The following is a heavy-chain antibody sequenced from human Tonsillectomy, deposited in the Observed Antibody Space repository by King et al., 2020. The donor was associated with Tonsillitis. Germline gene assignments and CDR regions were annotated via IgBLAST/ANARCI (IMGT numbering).Heavy chain of an antibody. CDR2: ISYDGSNK. D-gene: IGHD3-3*01. Sequence: VQLVESGGGVVQPGRSLRLSCAASGFTFSSYGMHWVRQAPGKGLEWVAVISYDGSNKYYADSVKGRFTISRDNSKNTLYLQMNSLRAEDTAVYYCAREDFWSGTDYWGQGTLVTVSS. CDR1: GFTFSSYG. V-gene: IGHV3-30*03. CDR3: AREDFWSGTDY. J-gene: IGHJ4*02.